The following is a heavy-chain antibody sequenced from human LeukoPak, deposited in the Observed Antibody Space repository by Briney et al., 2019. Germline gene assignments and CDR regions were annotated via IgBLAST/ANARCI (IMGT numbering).Heavy chain of an antibody. Sequence: RGESLNISCKGSGYSLTSYWISWVRQMPGKGLEWMGRIDPSDSYTNYSPSFQGHVTISADKSITTAYLQWSSLKASDTAMYYCARLFDPGYCNSTNCYDYWGQGTLVTVSS. J-gene: IGHJ4*02. CDR3: ARLFDPGYCNSTNCYDY. V-gene: IGHV5-10-1*01. CDR1: GYSLTSYW. D-gene: IGHD2-2*01. CDR2: IDPSDSYT.